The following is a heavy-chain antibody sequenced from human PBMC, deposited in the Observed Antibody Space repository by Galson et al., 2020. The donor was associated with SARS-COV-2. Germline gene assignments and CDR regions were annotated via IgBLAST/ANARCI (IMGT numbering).Heavy chain of an antibody. V-gene: IGHV1-8*01. CDR3: ARGQGWLQGGDWFDP. CDR2: MNPNSGNT. D-gene: IGHD3-16*01. Sequence: GESLKISCKASGYTFISYDINWVRQATGQGLEWLGWMNPNSGNTGYAQKFQGRVAMTRNTSISTAYMELSSLTSEDTAVYYCARGQGWLQGGDWFDPWGQGTLVTVSS. CDR1: GYTFISYD. J-gene: IGHJ5*02.